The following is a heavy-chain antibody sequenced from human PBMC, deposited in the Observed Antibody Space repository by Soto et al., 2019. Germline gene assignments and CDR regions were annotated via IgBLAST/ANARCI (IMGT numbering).Heavy chain of an antibody. V-gene: IGHV3-7*01. CDR2: IKQDGSEK. J-gene: IGHJ6*03. D-gene: IGHD6-6*01. CDR3: ARDRYSSSSDYYYYYYMDV. Sequence: WGSLRLSCAASGFTFSSYWMSWVRQAPGKGLEWVANIKQDGSEKYYVDSVKGRFTISRDNAKNSLYLQMNSLRAEDTAVYYCARDRYSSSSDYYYYYYMDVWGKGTTVTVSS. CDR1: GFTFSSYW.